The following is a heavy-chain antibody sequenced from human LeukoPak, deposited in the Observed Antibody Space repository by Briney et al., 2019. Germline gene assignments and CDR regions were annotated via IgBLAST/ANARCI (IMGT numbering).Heavy chain of an antibody. CDR2: IKQDGSDK. CDR3: ARGTVATTFDY. Sequence: PGGSLRLSCAASGFTFSNYWMSWVRQAPGKGLEWVANIKQDGSDKYYVDSVKGRFTISRDNAKNSLYLQMNSLRAEDTAVYYCARGTVATTFDYWGQGTVVTVSS. V-gene: IGHV3-7*04. J-gene: IGHJ4*02. CDR1: GFTFSNYW. D-gene: IGHD4-17*01.